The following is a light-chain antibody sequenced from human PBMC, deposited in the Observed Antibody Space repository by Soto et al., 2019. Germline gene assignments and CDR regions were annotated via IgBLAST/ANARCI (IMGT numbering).Light chain of an antibody. CDR1: QDIVNW. V-gene: IGKV1-5*03. CDR3: QQYYSYALT. Sequence: DIHMTQSPSTLSASLGDRVTITCRASQDIVNWVAWYQQKPGKAPNLLISRASTLENGLPSRFSGSGSGTEFTLTISSLQPDDFATYYCQQYYSYALTFGPGTKVDLK. CDR2: RAS. J-gene: IGKJ3*01.